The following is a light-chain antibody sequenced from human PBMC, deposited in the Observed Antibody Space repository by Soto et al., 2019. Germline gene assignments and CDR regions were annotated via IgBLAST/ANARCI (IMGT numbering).Light chain of an antibody. V-gene: IGKV3-15*01. Sequence: EIVMTQSPATLSVSPGERATLSCMASQSVSSNLAWYQQKPGQAPRLLIYGASTRATGIPARFGGSGSGTEFTGTISCLPSEDFAVYYCQQYNNWPFTFGPGTKVDIK. CDR3: QQYNNWPFT. J-gene: IGKJ3*01. CDR1: QSVSSN. CDR2: GAS.